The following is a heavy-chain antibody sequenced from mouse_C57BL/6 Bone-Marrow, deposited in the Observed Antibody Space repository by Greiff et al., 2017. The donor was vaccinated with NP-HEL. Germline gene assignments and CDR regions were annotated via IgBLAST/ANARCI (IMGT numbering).Heavy chain of an antibody. D-gene: IGHD1-1*01. CDR3: ARENYGSSLYYFDY. Sequence: QVQLQQSGAELVRPGSSVKLSCKASGYTFTSYWMHWVKQRPIQGLEWIGNIDPSDSETHYNQKFKDKATLTVDKSSSTAYMQLSSLTSEDSAVYYCARENYGSSLYYFDYWGQGTTLTVSS. CDR1: GYTFTSYW. CDR2: IDPSDSET. V-gene: IGHV1-52*01. J-gene: IGHJ2*01.